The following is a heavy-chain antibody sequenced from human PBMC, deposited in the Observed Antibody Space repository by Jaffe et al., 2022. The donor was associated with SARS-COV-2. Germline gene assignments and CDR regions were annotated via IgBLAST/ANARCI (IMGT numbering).Heavy chain of an antibody. CDR3: ARHYYDMSSNYQVGFDV. D-gene: IGHD3-16*01. Sequence: QLVQSGAEVNKPGASVKVSCKTSGYTFISYYLHWVRQAPGQGLEWMAIFNPNRGSSVYAQKFQGRITVTGDTSTSTVYMELSSLRSEDTAVYYCARHYYDMSSNYQVGFDVWGQGTLVIVSS. J-gene: IGHJ3*01. CDR1: GYTFISYY. V-gene: IGHV1-46*01. CDR2: FNPNRGSS.